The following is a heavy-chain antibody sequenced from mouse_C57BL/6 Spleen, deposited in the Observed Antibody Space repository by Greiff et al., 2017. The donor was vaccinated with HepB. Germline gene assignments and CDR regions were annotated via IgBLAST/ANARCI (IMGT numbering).Heavy chain of an antibody. Sequence: GGGLVQPKGSLKLSCAASGFSFNTYAMNWVRQAPGKGLEWVARIRSKSNNYATYYADSVKDRFTISRDDSESMLYLQMNNLKTEDTAMYYCVRHDGSSPYAMDYWGQGTSVTVSS. CDR2: IRSKSNNYAT. D-gene: IGHD1-1*01. CDR1: GFSFNTYA. V-gene: IGHV10-1*01. J-gene: IGHJ4*01. CDR3: VRHDGSSPYAMDY.